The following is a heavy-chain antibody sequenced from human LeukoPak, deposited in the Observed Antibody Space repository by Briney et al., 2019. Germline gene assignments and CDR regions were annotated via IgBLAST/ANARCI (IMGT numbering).Heavy chain of an antibody. CDR1: GCSISSGGYS. CDR2: IYHSGST. V-gene: IGHV4-30-2*01. D-gene: IGHD6-13*01. J-gene: IGHJ3*02. CDR3: ARGRQQLVIPDDFDI. Sequence: SGTLSLTCAGSGCSISSGGYSWIWIRQPSGKGLECIGYIYHSGSTYYNPSLKSRVTISVDRSKNQFSLKLSSVTAADTAVYYCARGRQQLVIPDDFDIWGQGTMVTVSS.